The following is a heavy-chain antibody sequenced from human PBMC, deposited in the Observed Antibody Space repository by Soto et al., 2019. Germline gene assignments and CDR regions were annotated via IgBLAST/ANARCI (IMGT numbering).Heavy chain of an antibody. CDR1: GYTFTSYD. CDR2: INPSGGST. CDR3: ARGRLRWFAYFDY. J-gene: IGHJ4*02. D-gene: IGHD4-17*01. V-gene: IGHV1-46*01. Sequence: ASVKVSCKASGYTFTSYDINWVRQAPGQGLEWMGIINPSGGSTSYAQKFQGRVTMTRDTSTSTVYMELSSLRSEDTAVYYCARGRLRWFAYFDYWGQGTLVTVSS.